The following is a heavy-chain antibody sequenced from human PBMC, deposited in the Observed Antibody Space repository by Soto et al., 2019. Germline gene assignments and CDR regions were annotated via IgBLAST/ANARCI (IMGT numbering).Heavy chain of an antibody. Sequence: QVQLVQSGAEVKKPGSSVKVSCKASGGTFSSYTISWVRQAPGQGLEWMGRIIPTLGIANYAQKFQGRVTITADKSTSTAYMELSSLRSEDTAVYYCAREVQLERLVDYWGQGTLVTVSS. CDR3: AREVQLERLVDY. D-gene: IGHD1-1*01. J-gene: IGHJ4*02. CDR2: IIPTLGIA. V-gene: IGHV1-69*08. CDR1: GGTFSSYT.